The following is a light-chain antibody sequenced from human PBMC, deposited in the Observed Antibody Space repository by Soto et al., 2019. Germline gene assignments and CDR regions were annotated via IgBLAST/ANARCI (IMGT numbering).Light chain of an antibody. J-gene: IGKJ3*01. CDR1: QSVGSN. CDR2: SAS. V-gene: IGKV3-15*01. CDR3: QQYNNWPLT. Sequence: EIVMTQPPATLSVSPGERATLSCRASQSVGSNLAWCQQKPGQAPRLLIHSASTRATGIPARFSGSGSGTEFTLTISSLQSEDFAVYYCQQYNNWPLTFGPGTKVDV.